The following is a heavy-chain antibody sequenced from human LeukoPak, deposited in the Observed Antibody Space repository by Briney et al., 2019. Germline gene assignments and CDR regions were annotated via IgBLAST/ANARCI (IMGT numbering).Heavy chain of an antibody. Sequence: ASVKVSCKASGYAFTDYYMHWVRQAPGQGLEWMGWINPNNDGTNYAQKFQGRVTMTRDTSTSTVYMELSSLRSEDTAVYYCARVVDTAIDYWGQGTLVTVSS. J-gene: IGHJ4*02. V-gene: IGHV1-2*02. CDR3: ARVVDTAIDY. D-gene: IGHD5-18*01. CDR1: GYAFTDYY. CDR2: INPNNDGT.